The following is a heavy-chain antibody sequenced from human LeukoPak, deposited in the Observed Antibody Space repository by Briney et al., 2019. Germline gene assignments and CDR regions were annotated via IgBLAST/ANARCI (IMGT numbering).Heavy chain of an antibody. Sequence: SETLSLICTVSGGSINSYYWSWIRQPPGKGLEWIAYIYYSGSTSYNPSLKSRATISVDTSKNQFSLKLSSVTAADTAVYYCARIVLLWFGELGYFDYWGQGTLVTVSS. CDR1: GGSINSYY. CDR2: IYYSGST. D-gene: IGHD3-10*01. J-gene: IGHJ4*02. CDR3: ARIVLLWFGELGYFDY. V-gene: IGHV4-59*08.